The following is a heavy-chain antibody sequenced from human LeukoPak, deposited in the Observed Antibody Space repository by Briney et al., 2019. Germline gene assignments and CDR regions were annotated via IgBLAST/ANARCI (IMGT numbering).Heavy chain of an antibody. CDR1: GFTFSCYW. CDR3: SRGNYFDY. V-gene: IGHV3-74*01. CDR2: INGDGSRT. J-gene: IGHJ4*02. Sequence: GGSLRLSCAASGFTFSCYWMHWVHQAPGKGLVWVSVINGDGSRTIYAASVKGRFTISRDNAKNTLYLQMASLRAEDTAVYYCSRGNYFDYWGQGALVTVSS.